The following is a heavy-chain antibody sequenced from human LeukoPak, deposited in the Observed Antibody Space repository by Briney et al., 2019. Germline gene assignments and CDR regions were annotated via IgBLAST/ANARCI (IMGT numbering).Heavy chain of an antibody. CDR1: GFTFNNDV. Sequence: GGSLRLSCTASGFTFNNDVMSWVRQAPGKGLEWGSAISGGGDPTYYADSVKGRFTISRDNSKNTLYLQMNSLRAEDTAVYYCAKDPRGGYSGSWYFDYWGQGTLVTVSS. D-gene: IGHD1-26*01. CDR3: AKDPRGGYSGSWYFDY. CDR2: ISGGGDPT. J-gene: IGHJ4*02. V-gene: IGHV3-23*01.